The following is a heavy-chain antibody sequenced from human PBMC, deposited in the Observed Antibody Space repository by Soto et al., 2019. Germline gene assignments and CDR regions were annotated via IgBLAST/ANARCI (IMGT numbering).Heavy chain of an antibody. Sequence: EVQLVESGGGLVQPGGSLRLSCAASGFTFSSYWMSWVRQAPGKGLEWVANIKQDGSEKYYVDSVKGRFTISRDNAKNSLYLQMNSLRAEDTAVYYCARLIAAAGIDFDYWGQGTLVTVSS. CDR1: GFTFSSYW. D-gene: IGHD6-13*01. V-gene: IGHV3-7*01. CDR2: IKQDGSEK. CDR3: ARLIAAAGIDFDY. J-gene: IGHJ4*02.